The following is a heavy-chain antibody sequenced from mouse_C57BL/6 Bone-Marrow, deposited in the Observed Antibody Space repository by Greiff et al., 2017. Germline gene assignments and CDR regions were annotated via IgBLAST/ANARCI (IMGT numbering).Heavy chain of an antibody. V-gene: IGHV1-69*01. CDR3: AREDGYYAMDY. Sequence: QVQLQQPGAELVMPGASVKLSCKASGYTFTSYWMHWVKPRPGQGLEWIGEIDPSDSYINYNQKFKGKSPLTVDKSSSTAYMQLSSLTSEDSAVYYGAREDGYYAMDYWGQGTSVTVSS. CDR2: IDPSDSYI. J-gene: IGHJ4*01. D-gene: IGHD2-3*01. CDR1: GYTFTSYW.